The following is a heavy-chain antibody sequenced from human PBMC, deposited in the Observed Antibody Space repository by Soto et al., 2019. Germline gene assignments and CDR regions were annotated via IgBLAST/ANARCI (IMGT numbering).Heavy chain of an antibody. D-gene: IGHD1-26*01. V-gene: IGHV1-69*01. CDR3: ARDGGDRGASPA. J-gene: IGHJ5*02. CDR2: IIPIFGTA. CDR1: GGTFSSYA. Sequence: QVQLVQSGAELKKPGSSVKVACKASGGTFSSYAISWVRQAPGQGLEWMGGIIPIFGTANYAQKFQGKVTINGDASTSTAYMELSSLSSEDTAVYYCARDGGDRGASPAWGQGTLVTVSS.